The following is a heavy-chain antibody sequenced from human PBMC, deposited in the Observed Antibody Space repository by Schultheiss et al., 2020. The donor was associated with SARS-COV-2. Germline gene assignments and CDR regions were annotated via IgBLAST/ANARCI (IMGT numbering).Heavy chain of an antibody. J-gene: IGHJ4*02. CDR2: ISNDGTKT. CDR1: GFTFSSYW. Sequence: GGSLRLSCAASGFTFSSYWMSWVRQAPGKGLEWVAVISNDGTKTSYADSVKGRFTISRDNPKNTLYVQVNSLRGEDTAVYNCVKWDGDLNAFDIWGQGTLVTVSS. CDR3: VKWDGDLNAFDI. D-gene: IGHD3-10*01. V-gene: IGHV3-30*18.